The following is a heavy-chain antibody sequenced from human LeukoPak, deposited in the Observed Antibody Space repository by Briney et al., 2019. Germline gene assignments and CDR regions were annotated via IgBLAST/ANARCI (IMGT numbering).Heavy chain of an antibody. J-gene: IGHJ5*02. CDR1: GFPFSASA. V-gene: IGHV3-23*01. D-gene: IGHD4-17*01. CDR3: ATVKYDYGDPVGWFDP. Sequence: PGGSLRLSCAASGFPFSASAMTWVRQAPGKGLEWVSHIPSTGTTYYANSVRGRFTISRDNSKTTLYLLMTSLRADDTAVYYCATVKYDYGDPVGWFDPWGQGTLVTVSS. CDR2: IPSTGTT.